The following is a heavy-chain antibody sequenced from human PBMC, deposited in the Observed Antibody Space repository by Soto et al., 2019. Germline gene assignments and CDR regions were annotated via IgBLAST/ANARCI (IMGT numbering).Heavy chain of an antibody. CDR3: ARVHSINYHYFDY. D-gene: IGHD3-3*02. V-gene: IGHV3-66*01. CDR1: GFTVSSYY. CDR2: IYSAGSA. J-gene: IGHJ4*02. Sequence: EVQLVESGGGLVQPGGSLRLSCAASGFTVSSYYVSWVRQAPGKGLEWVSDIYSAGSADFADSVKGRFTISRDNSKNTLYLQMSSLRAEDTAVYYCARVHSINYHYFDYWGQGTLVTVSS.